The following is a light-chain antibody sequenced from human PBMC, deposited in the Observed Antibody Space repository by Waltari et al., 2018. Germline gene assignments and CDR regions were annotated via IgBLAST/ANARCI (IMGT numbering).Light chain of an antibody. CDR3: QQYDSYSRT. V-gene: IGKV1-5*03. Sequence: DIQMTQSPSTLSASVGDRVTITCRASQSISSWLAGYQQKPGKAPKLLIYKASSLESGVPSRFGGSGSGTEFTLTISGLQPDDFATYYCQQYDSYSRTFGQGTKLEIK. J-gene: IGKJ2*01. CDR1: QSISSW. CDR2: KAS.